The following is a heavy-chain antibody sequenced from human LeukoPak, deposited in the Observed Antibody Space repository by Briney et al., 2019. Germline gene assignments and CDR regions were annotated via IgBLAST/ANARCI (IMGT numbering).Heavy chain of an antibody. CDR3: AKVPFGYCSSTSCPGFDP. Sequence: GASVKVSCKASGYTFTGYYMHWVRQAPGQGLEWMGWINPNSGGTNYAQKFQGRVTMTRDTSISTAYMELSRLRSDDTAVYYCAKVPFGYCSSTSCPGFDPWGQGTLVTVSS. CDR2: INPNSGGT. CDR1: GYTFTGYY. V-gene: IGHV1-2*02. D-gene: IGHD2-2*03. J-gene: IGHJ5*02.